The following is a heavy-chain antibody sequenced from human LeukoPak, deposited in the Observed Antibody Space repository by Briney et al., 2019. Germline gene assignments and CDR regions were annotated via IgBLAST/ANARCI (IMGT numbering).Heavy chain of an antibody. CDR3: ARAESNSRIAVDY. CDR1: GFTFSSYG. Sequence: GGSLRLSCAASGFTFSSYGMHWVRQAPGKGLEWVAVIWYDGSNKYYADSVKGRFTISRDNSKNTLYLQMNSLRAEDTAVYYCARAESNSRIAVDYWGQGTLVTVSS. V-gene: IGHV3-33*01. D-gene: IGHD6-13*01. CDR2: IWYDGSNK. J-gene: IGHJ4*02.